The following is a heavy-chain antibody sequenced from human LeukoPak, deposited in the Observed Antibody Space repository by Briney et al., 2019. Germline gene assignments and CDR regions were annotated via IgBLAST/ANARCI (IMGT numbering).Heavy chain of an antibody. J-gene: IGHJ4*02. CDR1: GFTFSSYG. CDR3: ARGLQRPPYDILTGYFLDY. V-gene: IGHV3-33*01. Sequence: GGSLRLSCAASGFTFSSYGMHWVRQAPGKGLEWVAVIWYDGSKEYYGDSVKGRFSISRDNSNNTLYLQMNSLRAEDTAVYYCARGLQRPPYDILTGYFLDYWGQGTLVTVSS. D-gene: IGHD3-9*01. CDR2: IWYDGSKE.